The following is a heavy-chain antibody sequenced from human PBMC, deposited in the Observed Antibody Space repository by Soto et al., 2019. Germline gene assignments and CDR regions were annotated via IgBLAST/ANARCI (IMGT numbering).Heavy chain of an antibody. CDR2: ISYDGSNT. D-gene: IGHD1-26*01. CDR1: GFTFSSYG. CDR3: AKEGGLSGRNYISSSYYFDY. V-gene: IGHV3-30*18. Sequence: QVQLVESGGGVVQPGRSLRLSCVASGFTFSSYGMHWVRQAPGKGLEWVAIISYDGSNTYYADSVKGRFTISRDNSKNTLYLQMNRLRAEDTSVYYCAKEGGLSGRNYISSSYYFDYWGQGTLVTVSS. J-gene: IGHJ4*02.